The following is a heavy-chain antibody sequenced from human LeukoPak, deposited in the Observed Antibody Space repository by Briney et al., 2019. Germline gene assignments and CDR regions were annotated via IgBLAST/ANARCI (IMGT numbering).Heavy chain of an antibody. D-gene: IGHD3-22*01. CDR2: IYYSGST. CDR3: AREGAAYDSGGYNIGDYFDY. Sequence: KSSETLSLTCTVSGGSISNYYWNWIRQPPGKGLEGMGYIYYSGSTNYNPSLKSRVTISVATSKNQFSLKLSSVTAADTAVYYCAREGAAYDSGGYNIGDYFDYWGQGTPVTVSS. CDR1: GGSISNYY. V-gene: IGHV4-59*01. J-gene: IGHJ4*02.